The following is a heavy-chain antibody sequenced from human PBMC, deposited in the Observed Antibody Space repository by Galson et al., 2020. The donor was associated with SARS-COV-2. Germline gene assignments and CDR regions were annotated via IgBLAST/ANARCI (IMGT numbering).Heavy chain of an antibody. Sequence: ASVKVSCKASGYTFTSYDINWVRQATGQGLEWMGWMNPNSGNTGYAQKFQGRVTMTRNTSISTAYMELSSLRSEDTAVYYCARGLRRITMIVVVPAIQYYFDYWCQGTLVTVSS. CDR1: GYTFTSYD. D-gene: IGHD3-22*01. CDR2: MNPNSGNT. J-gene: IGHJ4*02. V-gene: IGHV1-8*01. CDR3: ARGLRRITMIVVVPAIQYYFDY.